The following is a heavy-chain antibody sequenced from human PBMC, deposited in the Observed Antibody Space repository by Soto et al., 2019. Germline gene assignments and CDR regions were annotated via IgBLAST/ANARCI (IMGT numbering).Heavy chain of an antibody. Sequence: GWSLRLSCTASGFTFSSYEMNLVRQAPGKGLEWVSNISNSGSVIDYADSVKGRFTTSRDNARNSLYLQMDTLRAEDTAVYYCARDMGFGEVTYQYGMEVWGKGTKVTVS. CDR2: ISNSGSVI. CDR3: ARDMGFGEVTYQYGMEV. J-gene: IGHJ6*04. D-gene: IGHD3-10*01. V-gene: IGHV3-48*03. CDR1: GFTFSSYE.